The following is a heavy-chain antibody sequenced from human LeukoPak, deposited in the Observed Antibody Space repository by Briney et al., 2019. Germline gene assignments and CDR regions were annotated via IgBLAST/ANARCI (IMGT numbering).Heavy chain of an antibody. Sequence: GGSLRLSCAASGFTFSSYAMSWVRQAPGKGLEWVSAISGSGGSTYYADSVKGRFTISRVNSKNTLYLQMNSLRAEDTAVYYCAKDRGMGYCSSTSCAADSVYWGQGTLVTVSS. CDR2: ISGSGGST. V-gene: IGHV3-23*01. CDR1: GFTFSSYA. D-gene: IGHD2-2*01. J-gene: IGHJ4*02. CDR3: AKDRGMGYCSSTSCAADSVY.